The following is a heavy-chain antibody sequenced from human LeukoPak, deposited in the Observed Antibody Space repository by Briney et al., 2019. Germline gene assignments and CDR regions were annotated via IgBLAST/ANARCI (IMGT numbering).Heavy chain of an antibody. CDR3: ARGKTSQNIVTRKTYNWFDP. V-gene: IGHV3-21*01. CDR1: GFTFSSYN. CDR2: ISSSSDYI. D-gene: IGHD2/OR15-2a*01. J-gene: IGHJ5*02. Sequence: PGGSLRLSCAASGFTFSSYNMNWLRQAPGKGLEWVSSISSSSDYIYYADSVKGRFTISRDNAKNSLYLQMKSLRAEDTAVYYCARGKTSQNIVTRKTYNWFDPWGQGTLVTVSS.